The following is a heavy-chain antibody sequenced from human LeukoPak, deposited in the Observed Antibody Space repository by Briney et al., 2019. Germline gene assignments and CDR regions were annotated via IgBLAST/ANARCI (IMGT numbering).Heavy chain of an antibody. D-gene: IGHD2-8*02. Sequence: SETLSLTCTVSGGSISSYYWSWIRQPPGKGLEWIGYIYYSGSTNYNPSLKSRVTISVDTSKNQFSLKLSSVTAADTAVYYCARLWSSRDAFDIWGQGTMVTVSS. CDR3: ARLWSSRDAFDI. CDR1: GGSISSYY. J-gene: IGHJ3*02. CDR2: IYYSGST. V-gene: IGHV4-59*08.